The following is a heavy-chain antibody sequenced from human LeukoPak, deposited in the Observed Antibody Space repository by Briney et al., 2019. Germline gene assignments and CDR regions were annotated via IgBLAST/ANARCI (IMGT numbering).Heavy chain of an antibody. CDR3: ATVPGRMATPTEGLGY. J-gene: IGHJ4*02. D-gene: IGHD5-24*01. CDR2: IYSGGGT. Sequence: GGSLRLSCAASGFTVSSNYMSWVRQAPGKGLEWVSVIYSGGGTYYADSVKGRFTISRDNSKNTLYFQMNSLRAEDTAVYYCATVPGRMATPTEGLGYWGQGTLVTVSS. V-gene: IGHV3-53*01. CDR1: GFTVSSNY.